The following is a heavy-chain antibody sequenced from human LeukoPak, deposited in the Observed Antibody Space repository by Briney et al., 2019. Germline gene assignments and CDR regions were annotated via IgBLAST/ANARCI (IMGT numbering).Heavy chain of an antibody. V-gene: IGHV4-59*08. D-gene: IGHD1-26*01. CDR3: ARVLVGATTGYFDY. Sequence: SETLSLTCTVSGGSISSYYWSWIRQPPGKGLEWIGYIYYSGSTNYNPSLKSRVTISVDTSKNQFSLKLSSVTAADTAVYYCARVLVGATTGYFDYWGQGTLVTVSS. CDR1: GGSISSYY. CDR2: IYYSGST. J-gene: IGHJ4*02.